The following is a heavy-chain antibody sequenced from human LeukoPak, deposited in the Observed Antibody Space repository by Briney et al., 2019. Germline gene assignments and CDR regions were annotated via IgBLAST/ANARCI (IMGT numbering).Heavy chain of an antibody. D-gene: IGHD4-17*01. CDR2: ISSSGSTI. V-gene: IGHV3-48*04. CDR3: AREGASTVTKDAFDI. Sequence: PGGSLRLSCAASGFTFSSYSMNWVRQAPGKGLERVSDISSSGSTISYADSVKGRFTISRDNAKNSLYLQMNSLRAEDTAVYFCAREGASTVTKDAFDIWGQGTMVTVSS. CDR1: GFTFSSYS. J-gene: IGHJ3*02.